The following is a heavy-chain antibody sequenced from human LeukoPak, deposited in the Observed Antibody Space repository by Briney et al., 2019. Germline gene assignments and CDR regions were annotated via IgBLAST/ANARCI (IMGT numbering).Heavy chain of an antibody. CDR1: GFIFSSYA. D-gene: IGHD5-12*01. CDR3: AKETEVARRWEGHTS. J-gene: IGHJ5*02. Sequence: PGGSLRLSCEASGFIFSSYAMAWVRQAPGKGLQWVSAITGYGDATYYADSVRGRFTVSRDNSKNTLSLQMSSLRAEDTAVYYCAKETEVARRWEGHTSWGQGTLVTVSS. V-gene: IGHV3-23*01. CDR2: ITGYGDAT.